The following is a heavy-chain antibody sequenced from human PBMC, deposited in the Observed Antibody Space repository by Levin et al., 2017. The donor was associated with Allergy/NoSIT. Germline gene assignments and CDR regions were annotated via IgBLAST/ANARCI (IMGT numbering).Heavy chain of an antibody. Sequence: ASVKVSCKASGYTFKNYGISWVRQAPGQGLEWMGWISTHNGNTNYAQSFQGRVTMTTDTYTSTADMELRSLISDDTAVYYCARFVVTPVSYFYMDVWGKGATVTVSS. CDR2: ISTHNGNT. CDR3: ARFVVTPVSYFYMDV. D-gene: IGHD2-2*01. J-gene: IGHJ6*03. CDR1: GYTFKNYG. V-gene: IGHV1-18*01.